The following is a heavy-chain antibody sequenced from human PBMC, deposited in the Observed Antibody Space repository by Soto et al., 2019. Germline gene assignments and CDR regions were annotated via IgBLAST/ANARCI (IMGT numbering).Heavy chain of an antibody. CDR3: ARVPPWGNSAGDYYIQHYDS. CDR1: GGTFSSYA. CDR2: IIPIFGTA. D-gene: IGHD3-10*01. Sequence: GASVKVSCKASGGTFSSYAISWVRQAPGQGLEWMGGIIPIFGTANYAQKFQGRVTITADESTSTAYLELSSLRSEDTAVYYCARVPPWGNSAGDYYIQHYDSWGQGTPVTVSS. J-gene: IGHJ4*02. V-gene: IGHV1-69*13.